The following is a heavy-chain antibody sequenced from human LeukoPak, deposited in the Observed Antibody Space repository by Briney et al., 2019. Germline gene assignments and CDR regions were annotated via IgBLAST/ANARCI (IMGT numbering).Heavy chain of an antibody. CDR1: GFTVTSNY. D-gene: IGHD6-13*01. Sequence: GGCLRLSCAASGFTVTSNYMSWVRQAPGKGLEWVSVIYSGGSTYYADSVKGRFTISRDNSKNTLYLQMNSLRAEDTAVYHCARRSSTLYEGCWGRGTLVTVSS. V-gene: IGHV3-53*01. J-gene: IGHJ4*02. CDR3: ARRSSTLYEGC. CDR2: IYSGGST.